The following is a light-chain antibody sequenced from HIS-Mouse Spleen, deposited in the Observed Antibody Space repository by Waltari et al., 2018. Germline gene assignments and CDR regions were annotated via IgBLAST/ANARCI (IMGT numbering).Light chain of an antibody. CDR3: NSRDSSGNHVV. J-gene: IGLJ2*01. CDR2: GKN. CDR1: SLSSYD. Sequence: SSELTQDPAVSVALGPTVRITCAGDSLSSYDASSYQQKPGQAPVLVIYGKNNRPSGIPDRFSGSSSGNTASLTITGAQAEDEADYYCNSRDSSGNHVVFGGGTKLTVL. V-gene: IGLV3-19*01.